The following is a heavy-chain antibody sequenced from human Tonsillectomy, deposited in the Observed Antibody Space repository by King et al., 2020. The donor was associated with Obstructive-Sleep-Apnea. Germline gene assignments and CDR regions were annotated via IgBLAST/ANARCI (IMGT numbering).Heavy chain of an antibody. J-gene: IGHJ4*02. V-gene: IGHV3-23*04. CDR2: ISGSGGRT. CDR3: AKDYYYDSNGPTRGIFDT. D-gene: IGHD3-22*01. Sequence: VQLVESGGDLVQPGGSLRLSCAASGFKFASYALTWVRQAPGKGLEWVSTISGSGGRTNYADSVKGRFTISSDTSKNTLNLQMNSLRAEDTAIYYCAKDYYYDSNGPTRGIFDTWGQGTLVTVSS. CDR1: GFKFASYA.